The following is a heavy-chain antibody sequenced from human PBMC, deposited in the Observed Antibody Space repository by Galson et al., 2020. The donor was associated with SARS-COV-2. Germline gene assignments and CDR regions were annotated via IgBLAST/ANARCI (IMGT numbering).Heavy chain of an antibody. J-gene: IGHJ6*02. Sequence: SETLSLTCPVSGGSISSGNYYWSWIRQPAGKGLEWIGRIYKSGNTNYNPSLWSQVTISVDTSKNQFSLKLRSVTAADTAVYYCARGNSPCVTVVGVGPGPCGMDVWGQGTAVTVSS. CDR3: ARGNSPCVTVVGVGPGPCGMDV. CDR1: GGSISSGNYY. V-gene: IGHV4-61*02. CDR2: IYKSGNT. D-gene: IGHD3-3*01.